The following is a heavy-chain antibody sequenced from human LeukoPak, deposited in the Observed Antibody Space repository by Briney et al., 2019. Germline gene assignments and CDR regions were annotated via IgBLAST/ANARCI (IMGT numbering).Heavy chain of an antibody. CDR1: GFKLDDYA. V-gene: IGHV3-9*01. CDR3: AAQRFIVGATNDY. Sequence: GGSLRLSCAASGFKLDDYAMHWVRQAPGKGLEWVSGISWNSGSIGYADSVKGRFTISRDNSKNTLYLQMNSLRAEDTAVYYCAAQRFIVGATNDYWGQGTLVTVSS. D-gene: IGHD1-26*01. CDR2: ISWNSGSI. J-gene: IGHJ4*02.